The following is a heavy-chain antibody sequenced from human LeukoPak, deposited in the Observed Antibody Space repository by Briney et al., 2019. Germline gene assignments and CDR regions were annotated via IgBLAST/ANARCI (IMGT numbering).Heavy chain of an antibody. V-gene: IGHV3-48*03. Sequence: GGSLRLSCAASGLMFSSYEMNWVRQAPGKGLEWVSYISSSGTTIYYADSVRGRFTISRDNAKNSLFLQMNSLRAEDTAVYYCAKEAALRDWGQGTLVTVSS. CDR2: ISSSGTTI. D-gene: IGHD2-15*01. J-gene: IGHJ4*02. CDR3: AKEAALRD. CDR1: GLMFSSYE.